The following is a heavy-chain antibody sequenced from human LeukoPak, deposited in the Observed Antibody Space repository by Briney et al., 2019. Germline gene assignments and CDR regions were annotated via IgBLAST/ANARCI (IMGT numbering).Heavy chain of an antibody. Sequence: GGSLRLSCAAPGFTFSSYAMSWVRQAPGKGLEWVSAISGSGGSTYYADSVKGRFTISRDNSKNTLYLQMNSLRAEDTAVYYCAKDRRGLYGDYSVYWGQGTLVTVSS. J-gene: IGHJ4*02. D-gene: IGHD4-17*01. CDR1: GFTFSSYA. V-gene: IGHV3-23*01. CDR3: AKDRRGLYGDYSVY. CDR2: ISGSGGST.